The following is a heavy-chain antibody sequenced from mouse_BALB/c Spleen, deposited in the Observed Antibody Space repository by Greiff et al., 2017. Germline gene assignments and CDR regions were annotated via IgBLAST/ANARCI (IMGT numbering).Heavy chain of an antibody. D-gene: IGHD2-4*01. CDR2: INPYNGAT. Sequence: VQLQQSGPELVKPGASVKISCKASGYSFTGYYMHWVKQSPVKSLEWIGRINPYNGATSYNQNFKDKASLTVDKSSSTAYMQLHSLTSEDSAVYYCARSEDYYYAMDYWGQGTSVTVSS. CDR1: GYSFTGYY. CDR3: ARSEDYYYAMDY. J-gene: IGHJ4*01. V-gene: IGHV1-42*01.